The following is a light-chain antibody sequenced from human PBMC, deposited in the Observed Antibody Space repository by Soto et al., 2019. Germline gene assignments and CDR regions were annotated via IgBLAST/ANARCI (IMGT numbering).Light chain of an antibody. CDR3: QQYYSTPLT. V-gene: IGKV4-1*01. CDR1: QSVLYSSNNKNY. CDR2: WAS. J-gene: IGKJ4*01. Sequence: DIVMTQSPDSLAVSLGERATINCKSSQSVLYSSNNKNYLVWYQQKPGQPPKLLLYWASTRESGFPDRFSGSGSGTDFTLTISSLQAEDVAVYYCQQYYSTPLTFGGGTKVDIK.